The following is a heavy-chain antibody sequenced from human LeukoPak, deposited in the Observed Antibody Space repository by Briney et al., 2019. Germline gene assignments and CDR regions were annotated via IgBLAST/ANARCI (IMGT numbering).Heavy chain of an antibody. V-gene: IGHV1-2*02. D-gene: IGHD3-3*01. J-gene: IGHJ6*03. CDR2: INHNSGGT. Sequence: ASVTVSFTCSGYTFTVYYLHWVRQPPGQGREGMGWINHNSGGTNYLQKFQGRVIITRDTYISTAYMDLSTLRSDNTAVYYCARDGRDYDFWSGYTSYYYMDGWDKGTTVTVSS. CDR1: GYTFTVYY. CDR3: ARDGRDYDFWSGYTSYYYMDG.